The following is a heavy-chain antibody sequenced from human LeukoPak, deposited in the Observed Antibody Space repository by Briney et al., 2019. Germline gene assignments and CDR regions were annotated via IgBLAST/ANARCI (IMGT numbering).Heavy chain of an antibody. V-gene: IGHV4-34*01. CDR2: INHSGST. CDR1: GGSFSGYY. D-gene: IGHD3-22*01. J-gene: IGHJ4*02. CDR3: ARGNQSGDSSGYPYFDY. Sequence: SETLSLTCAVYGGSFSGYYWSWIRQPPGKGLEWIGEINHSGSTNYNPSLKGRVTISVDTSKNQFSLKLSSVTAADTAVYYCARGNQSGDSSGYPYFDYWGQGTLVTVSS.